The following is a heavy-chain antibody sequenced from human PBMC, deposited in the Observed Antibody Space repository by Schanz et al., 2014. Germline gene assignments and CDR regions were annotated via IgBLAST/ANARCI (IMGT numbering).Heavy chain of an antibody. Sequence: VQLVESGGTLVKPGGSLRLSCAASGFTFSSSWMHWVRQAPGKGLVWVSRTSHDGSFTTFADSVKGRFTISRDNARNTLYLQMNSLRAEDTAVYYCTRDTDYHFDYWGQGTLVTVSS. J-gene: IGHJ4*02. CDR3: TRDTDYHFDY. D-gene: IGHD4-17*01. V-gene: IGHV3-74*01. CDR1: GFTFSSSW. CDR2: TSHDGSFT.